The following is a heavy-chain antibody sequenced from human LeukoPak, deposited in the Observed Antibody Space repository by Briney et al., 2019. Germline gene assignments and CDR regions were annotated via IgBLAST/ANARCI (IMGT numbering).Heavy chain of an antibody. J-gene: IGHJ4*02. V-gene: IGHV3-74*01. CDR1: GFTFSSYW. CDR3: AKDEGDIVVVVAASPFDY. Sequence: PGGSLRLSCAASGFTFSSYWMHWVRQAPGKGLVWVSRINSDGSSTSYADSVKGRFTISRDNSKNTLYLQMNSLRAEDTAVYYCAKDEGDIVVVVAASPFDYWGQGTLVTVSS. D-gene: IGHD2-15*01. CDR2: INSDGSST.